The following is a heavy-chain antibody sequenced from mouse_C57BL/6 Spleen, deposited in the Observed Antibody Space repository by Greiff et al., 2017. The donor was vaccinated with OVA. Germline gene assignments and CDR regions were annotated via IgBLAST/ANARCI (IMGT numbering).Heavy chain of an antibody. CDR2: IYPGSGST. Sequence: QVQLKQPGAELVKPGASVKMSCKASGYTFTSYWITWVKQRPGQGLEWIGDIYPGSGSTNYNEKFKSKATLTVDTSSSTAYMQLSSLTSEDSAVYYCARSDYYGSTYAMDYWGQGTSVTVSS. CDR1: GYTFTSYW. D-gene: IGHD1-1*01. J-gene: IGHJ4*01. CDR3: ARSDYYGSTYAMDY. V-gene: IGHV1-55*01.